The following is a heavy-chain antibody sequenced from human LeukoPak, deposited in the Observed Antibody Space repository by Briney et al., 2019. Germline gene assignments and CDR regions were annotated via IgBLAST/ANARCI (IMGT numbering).Heavy chain of an antibody. CDR2: IYYSGST. CDR3: ASAGSSWYEEELGAFDI. J-gene: IGHJ3*02. Sequence: SETLSLTCTVSGGSISSSSYYWGWIRQPPGKGLEWIGSIYYSGSTYYNPSLKSRVTISVDTSKNQFSLKLSSVTAADTAVYYCASAGSSWYEEELGAFDIWGQGTMVTVSS. D-gene: IGHD6-13*01. CDR1: GGSISSSSYY. V-gene: IGHV4-39*07.